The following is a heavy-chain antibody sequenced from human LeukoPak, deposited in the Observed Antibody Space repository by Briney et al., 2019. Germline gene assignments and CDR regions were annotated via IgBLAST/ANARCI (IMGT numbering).Heavy chain of an antibody. J-gene: IGHJ4*02. CDR3: AEDAIRDIVGASFDY. CDR1: GFTFSSYG. D-gene: IGHD1-26*01. CDR2: ISASGGST. V-gene: IGHV3-23*01. Sequence: GGTLRLSCAAPGFTFSSYGMSWVRQAPGNGLEWVSTISASGGSTSYADSVKGRFTISRDNSKNPLYLLMNSLRAEDTTVFFQAEDAIRDIVGASFDYWGQGTLVTVSS.